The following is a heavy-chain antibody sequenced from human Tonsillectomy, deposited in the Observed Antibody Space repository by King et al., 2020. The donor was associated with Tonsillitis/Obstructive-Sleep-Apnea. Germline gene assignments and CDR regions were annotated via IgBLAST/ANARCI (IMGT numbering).Heavy chain of an antibody. D-gene: IGHD4-11*01. J-gene: IGHJ6*03. CDR3: ATKGHDYSNMDYYYYMDV. Sequence: QLVQSGAEVKKPGASVKVSCKVSGYTLTEISMHWVRQAPGKGLEWMGGFNPEDGETIYAQKFQGRVTMTEDTSTDTAYMELSSLRSEDTAVYYCATKGHDYSNMDYYYYMDVWGKGTTVTVSS. V-gene: IGHV1-24*01. CDR2: FNPEDGET. CDR1: GYTLTEIS.